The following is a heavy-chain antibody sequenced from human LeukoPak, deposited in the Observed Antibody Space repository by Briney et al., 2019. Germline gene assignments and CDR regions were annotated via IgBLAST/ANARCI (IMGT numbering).Heavy chain of an antibody. CDR2: IKPNSGGT. V-gene: IGHV1-2*02. CDR1: GYTFTGYY. Sequence: VASVKVSCKASGYTFTGYYMHWVRQAPGQGLEWMGWIKPNSGGTNYAQKFQGRVSITRETSIRTAYMEMSRLRSDDTAVYYCARDSGERGSGSYLIAYWGQGTLVTVSS. J-gene: IGHJ4*02. D-gene: IGHD3-10*01. CDR3: ARDSGERGSGSYLIAY.